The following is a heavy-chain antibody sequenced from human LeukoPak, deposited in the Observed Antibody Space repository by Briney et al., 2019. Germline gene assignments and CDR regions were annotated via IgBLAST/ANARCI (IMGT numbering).Heavy chain of an antibody. D-gene: IGHD3-10*01. CDR1: EFSVGSNY. V-gene: IGHV3-66*01. CDR3: ARDHGWIWFDP. J-gene: IGHJ5*02. CDR2: IYSGGST. Sequence: GGSLRLSCAASEFSVGSNYMTWVRQAPGKGLEWVSLIYSGGSTYYADSVKGRFTISRDNAKNSLYLQMNSLRAEDTAVYYCARDHGWIWFDPWGQGTLVTVSS.